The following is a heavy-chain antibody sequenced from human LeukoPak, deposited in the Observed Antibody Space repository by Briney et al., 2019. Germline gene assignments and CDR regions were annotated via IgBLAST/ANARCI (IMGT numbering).Heavy chain of an antibody. D-gene: IGHD1-26*01. V-gene: IGHV3-48*03. J-gene: IGHJ6*03. CDR2: ISSSGSTI. CDR1: GFTFSSYE. CDR3: ARGAGSGADYYYYYYMDV. Sequence: GGSLRLSCAASGFTFSSYEMNWVRQAPGKGLEWVSYISSSGSTIYYADSVKGRFTISRDNAKNSLYLQMNSLRAEDTAVYYCARGAGSGADYYYYYYMDVWGKGTTATVSS.